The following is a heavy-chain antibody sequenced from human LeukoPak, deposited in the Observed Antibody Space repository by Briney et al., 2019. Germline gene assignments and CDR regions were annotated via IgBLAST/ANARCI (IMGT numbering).Heavy chain of an antibody. CDR1: GGTFSSYA. CDR3: ARDRTAYDFWSGEGDWFDP. J-gene: IGHJ5*02. V-gene: IGHV1-69*05. CDR2: IIPIFGTA. D-gene: IGHD3-3*01. Sequence: GASVKVSCKAPGGTFSSYAISWVRQAPGQGLEWMGRIIPIFGTANYAQKFQGRVTITTDESTSTAYMELSSLRSEDTAVYYCARDRTAYDFWSGEGDWFDPWGQGTLVTVSS.